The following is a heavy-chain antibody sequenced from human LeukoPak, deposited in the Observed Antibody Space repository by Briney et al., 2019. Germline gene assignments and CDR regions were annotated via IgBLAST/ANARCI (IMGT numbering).Heavy chain of an antibody. CDR3: AGGNYDYVWGSYRYIRLDY. J-gene: IGHJ4*02. CDR1: GGSISSYY. Sequence: SETLSLTCTVSGGSISSYYWSWIRQPPGKGLEWNGYIYYSGSTNYNPSLKSRVTISVDTSKNRFSLKLSSVTAADTAVYYCAGGNYDYVWGSYRYIRLDYWGQGTLVTVSS. CDR2: IYYSGST. V-gene: IGHV4-59*01. D-gene: IGHD3-16*02.